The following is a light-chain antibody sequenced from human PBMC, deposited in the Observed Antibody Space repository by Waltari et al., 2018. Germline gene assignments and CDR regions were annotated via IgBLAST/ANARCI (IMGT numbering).Light chain of an antibody. CDR3: ATWDGSLNGPV. J-gene: IGLJ2*01. CDR2: ANN. CDR1: DSNTVSYA. Sequence: QSVLPQPPSASGTPGQRVTISCSGSDSNTVSYAVGWYQQFPGMAPRLLIFANNQRPSGVPDRFSGSKSDTSASLAISGLQTEDEADYYCATWDGSLNGPVFGGGTKLTVL. V-gene: IGLV1-44*01.